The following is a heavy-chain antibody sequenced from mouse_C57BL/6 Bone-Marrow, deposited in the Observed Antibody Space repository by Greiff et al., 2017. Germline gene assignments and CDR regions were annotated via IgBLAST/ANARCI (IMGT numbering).Heavy chain of an antibody. D-gene: IGHD1-1*01. Sequence: EVQVVESGGGLVQPGGSLKLSCAASGFTFSDYYMYWVRQTPEKRLEWVAYISNGGGSTYYPDTVKGRFTISRDNAKNTLYLQMSRLKSEDTAMYYCARLNGNHDYWGQGTTLTVSS. CDR1: GFTFSDYY. V-gene: IGHV5-12*01. CDR3: ARLNGNHDY. J-gene: IGHJ2*01. CDR2: ISNGGGST.